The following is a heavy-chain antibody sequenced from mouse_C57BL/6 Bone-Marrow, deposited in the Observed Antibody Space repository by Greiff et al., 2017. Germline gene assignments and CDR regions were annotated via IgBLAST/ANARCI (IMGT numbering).Heavy chain of an antibody. V-gene: IGHV5-15*01. CDR3: ARPLGHYYAMDY. J-gene: IGHJ4*01. CDR1: GFTFSDYG. CDR2: ISNLAYSI. D-gene: IGHD3-3*01. Sequence: EVHLVESGGGLVQPGGSLKLSCAASGFTFSDYGMAWVRQAPRKGPEWVAFISNLAYSIYYADTVTGRFTISRENAKNTLYLEMSSLRSEDTAMYYCARPLGHYYAMDYWGQGTSVTVSS.